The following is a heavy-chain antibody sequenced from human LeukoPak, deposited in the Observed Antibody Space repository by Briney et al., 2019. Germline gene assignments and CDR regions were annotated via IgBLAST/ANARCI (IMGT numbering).Heavy chain of an antibody. Sequence: PSETLSLTCTVSSGSISTSNYYWGWVRQPPGKALEWIGNIFYSGSTYYSPSLKSRVTISLDTSRNQFSLKLSSVTAADTAVYYCARVTGYSYATRRDWFDPWGQGTLVTVSS. CDR1: SGSISTSNYY. V-gene: IGHV4-39*07. D-gene: IGHD5-18*01. CDR3: ARVTGYSYATRRDWFDP. CDR2: IFYSGST. J-gene: IGHJ5*02.